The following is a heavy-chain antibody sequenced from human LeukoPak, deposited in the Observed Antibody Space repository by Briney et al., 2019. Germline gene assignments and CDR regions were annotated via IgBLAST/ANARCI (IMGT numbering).Heavy chain of an antibody. Sequence: PSETLSLTCAVYGGSFSGYYWSWIRQPPGKGLEWIGEINHSGSTNYNPSLKSRVSISVDTSKNQFSLKLSSVTAADTAVYYCAMGVKYSSGWYQSDAFDIWGQGTMVTVSS. D-gene: IGHD6-19*01. CDR2: INHSGST. V-gene: IGHV4-34*01. CDR1: GGSFSGYY. CDR3: AMGVKYSSGWYQSDAFDI. J-gene: IGHJ3*02.